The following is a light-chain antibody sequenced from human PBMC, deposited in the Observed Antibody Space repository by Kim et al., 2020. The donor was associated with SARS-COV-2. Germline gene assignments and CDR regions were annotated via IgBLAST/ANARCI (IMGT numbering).Light chain of an antibody. V-gene: IGLV1-40*01. J-gene: IGLJ3*02. CDR1: SSNMGAESA. Sequence: GQRVTIPCTEGSSNMGAESAVHWYHQWPGAAPRLLVYANDNRPSGVPDRFSGSKSGTSASLAITGLQAEDEAVYYCQSSDSSLSGVFGGGTQLTVL. CDR3: QSSDSSLSGV. CDR2: AND.